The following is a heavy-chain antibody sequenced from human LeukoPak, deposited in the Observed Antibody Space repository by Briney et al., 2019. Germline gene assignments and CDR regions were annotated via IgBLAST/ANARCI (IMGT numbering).Heavy chain of an antibody. CDR2: IYTSGST. CDR1: GGSLSGYY. D-gene: IGHD2/OR15-2a*01. Sequence: SEALSLTCSVSGGSLSGYYWSWIRQPAGKGLEWIGRIYTSGSTNYSPSLQSRVTMSVDTSKNQFSLKLSSVTAADTAVYYCARDRISAVADAFDIWGQGTMVTVSS. V-gene: IGHV4-4*07. J-gene: IGHJ3*02. CDR3: ARDRISAVADAFDI.